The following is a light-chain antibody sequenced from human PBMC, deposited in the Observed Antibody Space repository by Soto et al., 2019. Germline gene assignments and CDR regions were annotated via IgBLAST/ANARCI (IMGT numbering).Light chain of an antibody. CDR2: GVS. CDR3: NSYAGSNNFL. V-gene: IGLV2-8*01. J-gene: IGLJ1*01. Sequence: QSALTQPPSASGSPGQSVTISCTGTSSDVGGYNYVSWYQQHPGKAPKLMIYGVSKRPSGVPDRFSGSKSGNTASLTVSGLQAEDEADYYCNSYAGSNNFLFGTGTKLTVL. CDR1: SSDVGGYNY.